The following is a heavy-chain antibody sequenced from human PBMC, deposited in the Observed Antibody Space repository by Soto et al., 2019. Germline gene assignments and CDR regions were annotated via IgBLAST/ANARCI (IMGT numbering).Heavy chain of an antibody. D-gene: IGHD2-8*02. J-gene: IGHJ4*02. CDR1: GGSISSDF. CDR3: ARDKITGLFDY. Sequence: SETLSLTCTVSGGSISSDFWSWIRQPPGKGLEWIGYIYYSGSTNYNPSLKSRVTISVDTSKNQFSLKLTSVTAADTAVYYCARDKITGLFDYWGQGTLVTVSS. V-gene: IGHV4-59*12. CDR2: IYYSGST.